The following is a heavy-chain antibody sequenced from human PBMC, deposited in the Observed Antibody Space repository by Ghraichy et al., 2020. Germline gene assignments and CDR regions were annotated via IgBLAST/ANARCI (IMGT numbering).Heavy chain of an antibody. CDR3: TTKHGLQLAPRDY. CDR2: IKSKTDGGTT. Sequence: GSLRLSCAASGFTFSNAWMSWVRQAPGKGLEWVGRIKSKTDGGTTDYAAPVKGRFTISRDDSKNTLYLQMNSLKTEDTAVYYCTTKHGLQLAPRDYWGQGTLVTVSS. V-gene: IGHV3-15*01. D-gene: IGHD6-13*01. CDR1: GFTFSNAW. J-gene: IGHJ4*02.